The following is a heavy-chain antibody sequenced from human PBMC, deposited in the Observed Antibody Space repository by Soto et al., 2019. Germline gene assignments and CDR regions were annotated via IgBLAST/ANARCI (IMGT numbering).Heavy chain of an antibody. Sequence: GGSLRLSCVAAGCTLSSYWMSWVRQAPGKRLEWVANIKQDGSEEYYVDSVQGRFTISRDNAKNSLYLQMNSLRVDDTAAYYCVRACDRPHCPYYLGLWGRQTLVPVSS. V-gene: IGHV3-7*01. CDR3: VRACDRPHCPYYLGL. D-gene: IGHD3-10*01. CDR1: GCTLSSYW. CDR2: IKQDGSEE. J-gene: IGHJ1*01.